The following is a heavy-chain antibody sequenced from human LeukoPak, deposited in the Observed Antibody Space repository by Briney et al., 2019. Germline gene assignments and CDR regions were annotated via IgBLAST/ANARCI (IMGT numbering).Heavy chain of an antibody. CDR3: ARVGYYGSGSYYREY. J-gene: IGHJ4*02. CDR1: GYTFTSYG. CDR2: ISAYNGNT. D-gene: IGHD3-10*01. V-gene: IGHV1-18*04. Sequence: ASVKVSCKASGYTFTSYGISWVRQAPGRGLEWMGWISAYNGNTNYAQKLQGRVTMTTDTSTSTAYMELRSLRSDDTAVYYCARVGYYGSGSYYREYWGQGTLVTVSS.